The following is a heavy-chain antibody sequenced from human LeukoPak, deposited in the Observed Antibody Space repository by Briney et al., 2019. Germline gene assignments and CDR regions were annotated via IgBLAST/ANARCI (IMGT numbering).Heavy chain of an antibody. J-gene: IGHJ3*02. CDR1: GFTLSDYA. V-gene: IGHV3-23*01. Sequence: GGSLRLSCAASGFTLSDYAMTWVRQAPGKGLEWVSGISGSGGSTYYADSVKGRFTISRDNLKNTLYLQMNSLRGEDTAVYYCAKDLAGLVATIDAFDIWGQGTMVTVSS. CDR3: AKDLAGLVATIDAFDI. CDR2: ISGSGGST. D-gene: IGHD5-12*01.